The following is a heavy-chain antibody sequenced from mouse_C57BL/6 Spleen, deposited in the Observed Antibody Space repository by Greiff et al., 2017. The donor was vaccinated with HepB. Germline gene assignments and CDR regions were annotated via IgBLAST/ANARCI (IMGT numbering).Heavy chain of an antibody. J-gene: IGHJ2*01. CDR2: IYPGDGDT. CDR3: ARLGAGRYFDY. V-gene: IGHV1-80*01. Sequence: VQLQQSGAELVKPGASVKISCKASGYAFSSYWMNWVKQRPGKGLEWIGQIYPGDGDTNYNGKFKGKATLTADKSSSTAYMQLSSLTSEDSAVYFCARLGAGRYFDYWGQGTTLTVSS. D-gene: IGHD3-3*01. CDR1: GYAFSSYW.